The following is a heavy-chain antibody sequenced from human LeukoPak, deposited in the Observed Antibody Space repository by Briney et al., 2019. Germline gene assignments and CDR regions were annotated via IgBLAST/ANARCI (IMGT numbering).Heavy chain of an antibody. V-gene: IGHV4-39*01. Sequence: SETLSLTCTVSGDSISSNSYYWGWIRQPPGRGLEWIGSIYYSGSTCYNPSLKSRVTISVDTSKNQFSLNLSSVTAADTAVYYCARRRSGYSYGSAVDYWGQGTLVTVSS. CDR2: IYYSGST. D-gene: IGHD5-18*01. J-gene: IGHJ4*02. CDR3: ARRRSGYSYGSAVDY. CDR1: GDSISSNSYY.